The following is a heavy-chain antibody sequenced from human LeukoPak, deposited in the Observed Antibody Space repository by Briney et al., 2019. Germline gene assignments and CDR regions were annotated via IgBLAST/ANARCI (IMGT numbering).Heavy chain of an antibody. CDR3: ARRYDFWSDLDY. V-gene: IGHV3-74*01. CDR2: INSDGSST. Sequence: GSLRLSCAASGFTFSSYWMHWVRQAPGKGLVWVSRINSDGSSTSYADSVKGRFTISRDNAKNTLYLQMNSLRAEDTAVYYCARRYDFWSDLDYWGQGTLVTVSS. J-gene: IGHJ4*02. D-gene: IGHD3-3*01. CDR1: GFTFSSYW.